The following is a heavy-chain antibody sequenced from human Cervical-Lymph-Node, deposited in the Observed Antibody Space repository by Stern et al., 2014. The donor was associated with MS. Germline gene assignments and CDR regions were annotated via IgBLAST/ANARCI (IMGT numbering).Heavy chain of an antibody. Sequence: EVQLVESGAEVKKPVQSLKISCKGSGYSFTNSWIGWVRQMPGKGLELMGIISPVDSETRYSPSFQGQVPISVDKSINTAYVQWTSLEASDTAMYYCARQGCATTSCHTIDSWGQGTLITVSS. CDR1: GYSFTNSW. V-gene: IGHV5-51*01. D-gene: IGHD2-2*02. J-gene: IGHJ4*02. CDR3: ARQGCATTSCHTIDS. CDR2: ISPVDSET.